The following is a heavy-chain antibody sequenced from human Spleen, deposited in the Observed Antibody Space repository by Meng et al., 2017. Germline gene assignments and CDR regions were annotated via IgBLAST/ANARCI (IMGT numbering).Heavy chain of an antibody. Sequence: QVRRVQSGAEVKKPGASVKVSCKPSGYNFPDYWLHWVRRAPGQGLEWMGRIDPKSGDTHYAQRFQGRVTMTGDTSISTAYMELSGLRSDDTAMYYCARDEDISAAGKLFGDYWGRGTLVTSPQ. CDR1: GYNFPDYW. J-gene: IGHJ4*02. D-gene: IGHD6-25*01. CDR2: IDPKSGDT. CDR3: ARDEDISAAGKLFGDY. V-gene: IGHV1-2*06.